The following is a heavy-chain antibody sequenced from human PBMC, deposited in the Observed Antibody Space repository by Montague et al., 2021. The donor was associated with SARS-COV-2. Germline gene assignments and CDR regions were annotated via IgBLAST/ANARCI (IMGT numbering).Heavy chain of an antibody. CDR2: VLYTDYT. V-gene: IGHV4-4*02. D-gene: IGHD2-2*01. CDR1: GASISSNTW. Sequence: SETLSLTCGVSGASISSNTWWNWVRQSPGKGLEWIGEVLYTDYTNYNPSLKSRLTISLNNSKNQVSLRLTSVTAAETAVYYCATVAHGCRATSCYLSAWGPGTLVTVSS. CDR3: ATVAHGCRATSCYLSA. J-gene: IGHJ4*02.